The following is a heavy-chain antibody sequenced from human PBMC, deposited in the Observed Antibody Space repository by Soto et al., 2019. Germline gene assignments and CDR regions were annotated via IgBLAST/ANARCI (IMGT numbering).Heavy chain of an antibody. CDR1: GFTFTSSA. Sequence: QMPLVQSGPEVKKPGTSVKVSCKASGFTFTSSAVQWVRQARGQRLEWIGWIVVGSGNTNYAQKFQERVTITRDMSTSTAYMELSSLRSEDTAVYYCAADCSGGSCYSQPTRFYYYYGMDVWGQGTTVTVSS. J-gene: IGHJ6*02. V-gene: IGHV1-58*01. CDR2: IVVGSGNT. CDR3: AADCSGGSCYSQPTRFYYYYGMDV. D-gene: IGHD2-15*01.